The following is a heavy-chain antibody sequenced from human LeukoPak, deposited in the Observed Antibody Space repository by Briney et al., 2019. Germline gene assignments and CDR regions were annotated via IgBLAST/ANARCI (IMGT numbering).Heavy chain of an antibody. J-gene: IGHJ3*02. CDR3: ASPIGHYYDPHAFDI. V-gene: IGHV4-59*08. D-gene: IGHD3-22*01. CDR2: IYYSGST. Sequence: SETLSLTCTVSGGSISSYYWSWLRQPPGKGLEWIGYIYYSGSTNYNPSLKSRVTISVDTSKNQFSLKLSSVTAADTAVYYCASPIGHYYDPHAFDIWGQGTMVTVSS. CDR1: GGSISSYY.